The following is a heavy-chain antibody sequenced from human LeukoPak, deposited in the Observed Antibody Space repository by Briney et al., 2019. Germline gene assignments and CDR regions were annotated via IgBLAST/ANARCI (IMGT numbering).Heavy chain of an antibody. J-gene: IGHJ4*02. V-gene: IGHV4-34*01. CDR2: INHSGST. CDR1: GGSFSGYY. CDR3: ARANTLNYDYIWGSYRHRPFDY. D-gene: IGHD3-16*02. Sequence: PSETLSLTCAVYGGSFSGYYWSWIRQPPGKGLEWIGEINHSGSTNYNPSLKSRVTISVDTSKNQFSLKLSSVTAADTAVYYCARANTLNYDYIWGSYRHRPFDYWGQGTLVTVSS.